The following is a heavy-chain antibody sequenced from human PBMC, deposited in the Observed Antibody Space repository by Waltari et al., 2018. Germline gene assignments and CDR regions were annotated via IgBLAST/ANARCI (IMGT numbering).Heavy chain of an antibody. V-gene: IGHV3-53*01. Sequence: EVQLVESGGGLIQPGGSLRLSCAASGFTVSSTYIRWVRQAPGKGLEWVSVIFSEGHTHHADSVEGRFTISRDNTKNTVFLQMNSLRAEDTAVYYCARTIMDSGGLWGQGTLVTVSS. CDR1: GFTVSSTY. J-gene: IGHJ4*02. CDR2: IFSEGHT. D-gene: IGHD2-15*01. CDR3: ARTIMDSGGL.